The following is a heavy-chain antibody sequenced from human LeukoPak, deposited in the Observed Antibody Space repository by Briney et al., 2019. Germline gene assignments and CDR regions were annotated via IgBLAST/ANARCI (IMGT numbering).Heavy chain of an antibody. CDR2: ISSSGSTI. J-gene: IGHJ4*02. V-gene: IGHV3-48*03. Sequence: GGSLRLSCAASGFTFSSYEMNWVRQAPGKGLEWVSYISSSGSTIYYADSVKGRFTISRDNAKNSLYLQMNSLRAEDTAVYYCARTLAYYYDSSLDYWGQGTLVTVSS. D-gene: IGHD3-22*01. CDR1: GFTFSSYE. CDR3: ARTLAYYYDSSLDY.